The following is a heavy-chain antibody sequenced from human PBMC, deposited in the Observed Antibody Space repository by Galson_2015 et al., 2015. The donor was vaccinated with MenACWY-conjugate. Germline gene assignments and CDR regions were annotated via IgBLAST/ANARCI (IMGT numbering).Heavy chain of an antibody. CDR1: GGTFSTYA. D-gene: IGHD4-17*01. V-gene: IGHV1-69*13. CDR2: IIPIFGTA. Sequence: SVKVSCKVSGGTFSTYAHTWVRQAPGQGLEWMGGIIPIFGTANYAQKFQGRVTITADESTTTAYMELSSLRSEDTAVYYCARVDATTSRSLYYYMDVWGKGTLVTVSS. J-gene: IGHJ6*03. CDR3: ARVDATTSRSLYYYMDV.